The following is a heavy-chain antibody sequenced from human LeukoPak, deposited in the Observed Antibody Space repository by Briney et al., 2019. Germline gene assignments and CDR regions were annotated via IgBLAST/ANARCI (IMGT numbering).Heavy chain of an antibody. CDR2: INHSGSN. CDR1: GGSFSGYY. D-gene: IGHD6-13*01. V-gene: IGHV4-34*01. CDR3: ARGVAAAGIGPYYFDY. J-gene: IGHJ4*02. Sequence: ASETLSLTCAVYGGSFSGYYWSWIRQPPGKGLEGIREINHSGSNNYNPSLKSRVTISVDTSKNQFSLKLSSVTAADTAVYYCARGVAAAGIGPYYFDYWGQGTLVTVSS.